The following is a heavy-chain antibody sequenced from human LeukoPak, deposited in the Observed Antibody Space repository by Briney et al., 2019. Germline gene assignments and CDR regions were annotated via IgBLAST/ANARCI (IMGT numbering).Heavy chain of an antibody. CDR2: IYHSGST. D-gene: IGHD6-19*01. J-gene: IGHJ4*02. CDR1: GGSISSNNW. Sequence: NPSETLSLTCAVSGGSISSNNWWSWVRQPPGKGLEWIGEIYHSGSTNYSPSLKSRVTISVDKSKNQFSLKLSSVTAADTAVYYCARGTGYSSGCPDYWGQGTLVTVSS. V-gene: IGHV4-4*02. CDR3: ARGTGYSSGCPDY.